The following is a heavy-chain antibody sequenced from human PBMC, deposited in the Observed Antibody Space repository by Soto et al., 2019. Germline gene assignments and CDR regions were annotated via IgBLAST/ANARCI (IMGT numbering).Heavy chain of an antibody. CDR2: MKQDGSEK. CDR1: GFTLSYYW. V-gene: IGHV3-7*01. J-gene: IGHJ4*02. D-gene: IGHD5-18*01. CDR3: ARYQRGYGEVDY. Sequence: PGGSLRLSCAASGFTLSYYWMNWVRQAPGKGLEWVANMKQDGSEKNYVDSVKGRFTISRDNADNSLFLQMNSLRAEDTAVYYCARYQRGYGEVDYWGQGTPVTVSS.